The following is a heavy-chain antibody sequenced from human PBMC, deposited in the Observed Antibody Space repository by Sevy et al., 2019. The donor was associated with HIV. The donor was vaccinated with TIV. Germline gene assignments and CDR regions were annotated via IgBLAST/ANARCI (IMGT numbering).Heavy chain of an antibody. J-gene: IGHJ4*02. Sequence: ASVKVSCKASGYTFTGYYMHWVRQAPGQGLEWMGWINPNSGGTNYAQKFQGRVTMTRDTSISPAYMELSRLRSDDPAVYYLATSRPDYDFWSGYSAYYFDSWGQGTLVTVSS. CDR2: INPNSGGT. D-gene: IGHD3-3*01. CDR3: ATSRPDYDFWSGYSAYYFDS. CDR1: GYTFTGYY. V-gene: IGHV1-2*02.